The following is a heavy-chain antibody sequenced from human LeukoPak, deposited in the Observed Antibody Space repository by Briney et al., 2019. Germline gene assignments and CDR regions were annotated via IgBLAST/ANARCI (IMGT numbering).Heavy chain of an antibody. J-gene: IGHJ4*02. V-gene: IGHV3-23*01. CDR1: GFTFSSYA. CDR2: ISGSGGST. Sequence: GGSLRLSCAASGFTFSSYAMSWVRQAPGKGLEWVSAISGSGGSTYYADSVKGRFTISRDNSKNTLYLQMSSLRAEDTAVYYCAKVCSGGSCYNQLDYWGQGALVTVSS. CDR3: AKVCSGGSCYNQLDY. D-gene: IGHD2-15*01.